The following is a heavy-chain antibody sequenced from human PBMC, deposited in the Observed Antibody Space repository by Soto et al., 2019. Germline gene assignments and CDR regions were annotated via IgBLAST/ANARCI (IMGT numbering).Heavy chain of an antibody. CDR3: ARQCAEATAGGWFDP. D-gene: IGHD1-26*01. CDR1: GGSISSINLY. V-gene: IGHV4-39*01. J-gene: IGHJ5*02. CDR2: IYYTGST. Sequence: QLQLQESGPRLVKPSETLSLTCTVSGGSISSINLYWSWIRQPPGKVLEWIGSIYYTGSTYDNPSLKSRVTMSVDTSKNQLSLKVTSVTAADTAVYYCARQCAEATAGGWFDPWGQGTLVTVSS.